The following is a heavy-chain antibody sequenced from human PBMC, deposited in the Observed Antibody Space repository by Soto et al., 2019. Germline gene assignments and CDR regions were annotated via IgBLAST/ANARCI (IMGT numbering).Heavy chain of an antibody. CDR1: GGSIRSYY. D-gene: IGHD1-26*01. CDR2: IYTSGTT. J-gene: IGHJ6*02. Sequence: SETLSLTCTVSGGSIRSYYWSWIRQPAGKALEWVGRIYTSGTTNYNPSLKSRVTILLDTSKNQFSLKLSSVTATDTAVYYCAREGASGFGMDVWGQGTTLTVSS. V-gene: IGHV4-4*07. CDR3: AREGASGFGMDV.